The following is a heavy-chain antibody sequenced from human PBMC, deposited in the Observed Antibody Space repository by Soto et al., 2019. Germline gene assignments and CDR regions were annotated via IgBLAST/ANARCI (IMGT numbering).Heavy chain of an antibody. D-gene: IGHD4-4*01. CDR2: IYYSGST. J-gene: IGHJ5*02. V-gene: IGHV4-30-4*01. CDR1: GGSISSGDYY. Sequence: SETLSLTCTVSGGSISSGDYYWSWIRQPPGKGLEWIGYIYYSGSTYYNPSLKSRVTISVDTSKNQFSLKLSSVTAADTAVYYCARDFEYSNYSFWFDPWGQGTLVTVSS. CDR3: ARDFEYSNYSFWFDP.